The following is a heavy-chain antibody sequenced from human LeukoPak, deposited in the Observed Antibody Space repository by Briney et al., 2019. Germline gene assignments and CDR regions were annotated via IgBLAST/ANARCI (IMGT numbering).Heavy chain of an antibody. CDR2: IYPGGSET. Sequence: GESLKISCKGLGYSFSCYWNAWVRQRPGKGLEWMGIIYPGGSETRYDPSFQGQVTISADMSTSTAYLQWSSLRASDTAMYYCARASRDGYNQNFDHRGQGTLVTVSS. J-gene: IGHJ4*02. CDR3: ARASRDGYNQNFDH. V-gene: IGHV5-51*01. D-gene: IGHD5-24*01. CDR1: GYSFSCYW.